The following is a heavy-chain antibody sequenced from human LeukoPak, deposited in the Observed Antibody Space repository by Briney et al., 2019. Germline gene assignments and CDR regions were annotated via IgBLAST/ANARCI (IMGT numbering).Heavy chain of an antibody. Sequence: SETLSLTCSVSGASISSYYWSWIRQPPGKGLEWIGFIYYSGSTNYSPSLKSRVTISVDTSKNHFSLKLSSVTAADTAVYYCARHVSAYSSGLPYYKDVWGKGTTVTVSS. V-gene: IGHV4-59*01. D-gene: IGHD6-19*01. CDR3: ARHVSAYSSGLPYYKDV. CDR2: IYYSGST. J-gene: IGHJ6*03. CDR1: GASISSYY.